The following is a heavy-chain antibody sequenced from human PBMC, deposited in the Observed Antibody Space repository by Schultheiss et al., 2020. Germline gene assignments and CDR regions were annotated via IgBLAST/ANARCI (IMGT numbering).Heavy chain of an antibody. CDR1: GFTFSSYA. J-gene: IGHJ3*02. CDR2: ISYDGSNK. D-gene: IGHD2-8*01. Sequence: GGSLRLSCAASGFTFSSYAMSWVRQAPGKGLEWVAVISYDGSNKYYADSVKGRFTISRDNSKNTLYLQMNSLRAEDTAVYYCAKPTKGDDAFDIWGQGTMVTVSS. V-gene: IGHV3-30*18. CDR3: AKPTKGDDAFDI.